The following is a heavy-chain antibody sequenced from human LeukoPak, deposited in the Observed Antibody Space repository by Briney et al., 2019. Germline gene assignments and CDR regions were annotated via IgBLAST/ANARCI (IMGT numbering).Heavy chain of an antibody. J-gene: IGHJ6*03. CDR3: ARDRHYSDSSGYWTSSYYYMDV. CDR2: IKQDGSEK. D-gene: IGHD3-22*01. Sequence: GGSLRLSCAASGFTFSYYWMSWVRQAPGKGLEWVANIKQDGSEKYYVDSVKGRFTISRDNAKNSLYLQMNSLRAEDTAVYYCARDRHYSDSSGYWTSSYYYMDVWGKGTTVTVSS. V-gene: IGHV3-7*01. CDR1: GFTFSYYW.